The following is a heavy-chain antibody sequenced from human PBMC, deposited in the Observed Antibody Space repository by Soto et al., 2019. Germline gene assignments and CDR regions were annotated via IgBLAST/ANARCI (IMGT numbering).Heavy chain of an antibody. CDR1: GFSLSTSGVG. D-gene: IGHD1-1*01. CDR3: AHRVGLQGNWNGGYFDF. V-gene: IGHV2-5*02. Sequence: QITLKESGPTRVKPTQTLTLTCTFSGFSLSTSGVGVGCIRQPPGKALERLALMYWDDDKRYNPSLKSRLTITEDTSKNQVVLTMTNMDPVDTATYYCAHRVGLQGNWNGGYFDFWGQGALVTVSS. CDR2: MYWDDDK. J-gene: IGHJ4*02.